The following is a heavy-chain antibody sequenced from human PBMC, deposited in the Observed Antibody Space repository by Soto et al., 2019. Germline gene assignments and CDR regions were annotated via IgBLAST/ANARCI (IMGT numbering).Heavy chain of an antibody. CDR3: ARREVVPSYYSSMDV. J-gene: IGHJ6*02. CDR2: ISASSTII. CDR1: GFTFSSYA. D-gene: IGHD2-15*01. Sequence: EVQLLESGGGLVQPGGSLRLSCAASGFTFSSYAMSWVRQAPGKGLEWVSYISASSTIIYYADSVKGRFTVSRDNAKQSLYLQMNSLRDEDTAMYYCARREVVPSYYSSMDVWGQGTTVTVSS. V-gene: IGHV3-48*02.